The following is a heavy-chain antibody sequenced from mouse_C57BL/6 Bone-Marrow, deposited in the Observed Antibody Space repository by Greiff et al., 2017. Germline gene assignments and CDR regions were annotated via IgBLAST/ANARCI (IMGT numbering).Heavy chain of an antibody. Sequence: VQLQESGPELVKPGASVKISCKASGYTFTDYYINWVKQRPGQGLAWIGWIYPGSGNTKYNEKFKGKATLTVDTSSSTAYMQLSSLTSEDAAVYFCARGGYMAWFAYWGQGTLVTVSA. J-gene: IGHJ3*01. D-gene: IGHD2-2*01. V-gene: IGHV1-84*01. CDR2: IYPGSGNT. CDR1: GYTFTDYY. CDR3: ARGGYMAWFAY.